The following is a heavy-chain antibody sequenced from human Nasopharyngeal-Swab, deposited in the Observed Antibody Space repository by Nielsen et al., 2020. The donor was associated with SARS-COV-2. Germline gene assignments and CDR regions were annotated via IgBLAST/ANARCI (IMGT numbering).Heavy chain of an antibody. V-gene: IGHV4-39*01. D-gene: IGHD6-6*01. CDR3: ARISPRKDSSLDY. CDR1: GGSISSSSYY. Sequence: SETLSLTCTVSGGSISSSSYYWGWIRQPPGKGLEWIGGIYFSGSTYYNPSLKSRVTISVDTSKNQFSLKLSSVTAADTAVYYCARISPRKDSSLDYWGQGTLVTVSS. J-gene: IGHJ4*02. CDR2: IYFSGST.